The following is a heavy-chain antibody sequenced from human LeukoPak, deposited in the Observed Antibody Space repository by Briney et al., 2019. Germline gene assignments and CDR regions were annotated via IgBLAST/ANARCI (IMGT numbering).Heavy chain of an antibody. J-gene: IGHJ2*01. D-gene: IGHD5-24*01. CDR3: ARGWLQPYWYFDL. V-gene: IGHV1-18*01. Sequence: ASVKVSCRASGYIFINYGITWVRQAPGQELEWVGWISPYNGNADYAQKLQGRVTMTTDTSTTTAYMELRSLRSDDTAVYYCARGWLQPYWYFDLWGRGTLVTVSS. CDR2: ISPYNGNA. CDR1: GYIFINYG.